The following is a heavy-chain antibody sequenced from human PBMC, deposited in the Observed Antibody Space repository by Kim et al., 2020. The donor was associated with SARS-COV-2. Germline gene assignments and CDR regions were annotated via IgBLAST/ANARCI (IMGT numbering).Heavy chain of an antibody. CDR2: IYTSGST. J-gene: IGHJ6*02. Sequence: SETLSLTCTVSGGSISSYYWSWIRQPAGKGLEWIGLIYTSGSTNSNPSLKSRVTISVDTSKNQFSLKLSTVTAADTAVYDCARDGANYDCWSGTYYYGMDVWGQGTTVTVSS. CDR3: ARDGANYDCWSGTYYYGMDV. V-gene: IGHV4-4*07. CDR1: GGSISSYY. D-gene: IGHD3-3*01.